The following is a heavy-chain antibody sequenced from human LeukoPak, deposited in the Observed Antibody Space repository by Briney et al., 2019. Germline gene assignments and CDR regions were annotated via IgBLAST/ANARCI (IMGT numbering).Heavy chain of an antibody. J-gene: IGHJ4*02. CDR3: ARGDGGGGTHPFDY. D-gene: IGHD2-15*01. V-gene: IGHV3-33*01. CDR1: GFTFSTYG. CDR2: VWYDGSLK. Sequence: GGSLRLSCAASGFTFSTYGTNWVRQAPGKGLECVAVVWYDGSLKYYRDSVKGRFTISRDNSKNTLYLQMNSLRVEDTAVYYCARGDGGGGTHPFDYWGQGTLVTVSS.